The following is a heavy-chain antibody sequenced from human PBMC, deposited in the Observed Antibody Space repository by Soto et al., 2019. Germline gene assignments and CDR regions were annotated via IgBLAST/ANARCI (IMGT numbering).Heavy chain of an antibody. CDR1: GGTFSSYA. Sequence: QVQLVQSGAEVKKPGSSVKVSCKASGGTFSSYAISWVRQAPGQGLEWMGGIIPIFGTANYAQTFQGRVTITADKSTSTAYMELSSLRSEDTAVYYCARGRIVGATDYYYGMDVWGQGTTVTVSS. D-gene: IGHD1-26*01. J-gene: IGHJ6*02. CDR3: ARGRIVGATDYYYGMDV. CDR2: IIPIFGTA. V-gene: IGHV1-69*06.